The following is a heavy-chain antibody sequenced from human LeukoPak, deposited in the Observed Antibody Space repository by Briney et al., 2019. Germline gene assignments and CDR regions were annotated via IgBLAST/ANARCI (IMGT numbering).Heavy chain of an antibody. J-gene: IGHJ4*02. CDR3: ARTRNSHYDCWSGYDY. Sequence: GASVKVSCKASGYTFTSYGISWVRQAPGQGLEWMGWISAYNGNTNYAQKLQGRVTMTTDTSTSTAYMELRSLRSDDTAVYYCARTRNSHYDCWSGYDYWGQGTLVTVSS. CDR2: ISAYNGNT. CDR1: GYTFTSYG. V-gene: IGHV1-18*01. D-gene: IGHD3-3*01.